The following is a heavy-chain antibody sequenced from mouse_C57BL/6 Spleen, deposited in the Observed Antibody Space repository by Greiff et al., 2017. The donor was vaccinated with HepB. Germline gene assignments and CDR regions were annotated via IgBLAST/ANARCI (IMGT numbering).Heavy chain of an antibody. D-gene: IGHD4-1*01. CDR1: GYAFSSSW. CDR3: ASWGLGRGFDY. Sequence: VQVVESGPELVKPGASVKISCKASGYAFSSSWMNWVKQRPGKGLEWIGRIYPGDGDTNYNGKFKGKATLTADKSSSTAYMQLSSLTSEDSAVYFCASWGLGRGFDYWGQGTTLTVSS. CDR2: IYPGDGDT. J-gene: IGHJ2*01. V-gene: IGHV1-82*01.